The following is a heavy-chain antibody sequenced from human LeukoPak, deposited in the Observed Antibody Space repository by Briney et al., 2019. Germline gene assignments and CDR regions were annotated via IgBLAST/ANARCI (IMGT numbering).Heavy chain of an antibody. Sequence: ASVKLSFKSSGYSFTGYYMHWIWLAPGQGHGLEGLINLNSGGTNNSQAFQGWGTMTRDTSISTAYMELSRLGSDDKAVYYCARASVWGGYYGMDVWGKGTTVTVSP. CDR2: INLNSGGT. CDR3: ARASVWGGYYGMDV. D-gene: IGHD3-16*01. J-gene: IGHJ6*04. V-gene: IGHV1-2*04. CDR1: GYSFTGYY.